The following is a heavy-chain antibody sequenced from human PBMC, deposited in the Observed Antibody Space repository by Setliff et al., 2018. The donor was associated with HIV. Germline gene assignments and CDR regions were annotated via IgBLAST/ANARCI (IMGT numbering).Heavy chain of an antibody. CDR1: GYTLTELS. J-gene: IGHJ3*02. CDR3: ARSPQLYGDYRDAFDI. D-gene: IGHD4-17*01. CDR2: FDPEDGET. Sequence: ASVKVSCKVSGYTLTELSMHWVRQAPGKGLEWMGGFDPEDGETIYAQKFQGRVTITTDESTSTVYMELPSLRSEDTAVYYCARSPQLYGDYRDAFDIWGHGTMVTVSS. V-gene: IGHV1-24*01.